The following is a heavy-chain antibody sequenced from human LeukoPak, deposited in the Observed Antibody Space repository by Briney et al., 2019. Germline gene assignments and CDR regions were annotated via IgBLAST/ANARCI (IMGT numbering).Heavy chain of an antibody. Sequence: ASVKVSCKASGYTFTSYGISWVRQAPGQGLEWMGGIIPIFGTANYAQKFQGRVTITADESTSTAYMELSSLRSEDPAVYYCARGLAGYSSSRFDPWGQGTLVTVSS. CDR3: ARGLAGYSSSRFDP. CDR2: IIPIFGTA. D-gene: IGHD6-13*01. CDR1: GYTFTSYG. V-gene: IGHV1-69*13. J-gene: IGHJ5*02.